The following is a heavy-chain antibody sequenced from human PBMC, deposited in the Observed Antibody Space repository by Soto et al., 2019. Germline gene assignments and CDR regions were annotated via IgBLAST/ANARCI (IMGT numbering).Heavy chain of an antibody. D-gene: IGHD3-10*01. CDR2: VSAGGDMT. CDR3: ARGDRGGSGSPASYYYSGLDV. CDR1: GFTFSSYA. J-gene: IGHJ6*02. V-gene: IGHV3-23*01. Sequence: DVQLLESGGDLVQPGGSLRLSCAASGFTFSSYAMSWVRQAPGKGLEWVSSVSAGGDMTYYSDSVKGRFTISRDNSKNALFLQMNSLRAEDTALYYCARGDRGGSGSPASYYYSGLDVWGQGTTVTVSS.